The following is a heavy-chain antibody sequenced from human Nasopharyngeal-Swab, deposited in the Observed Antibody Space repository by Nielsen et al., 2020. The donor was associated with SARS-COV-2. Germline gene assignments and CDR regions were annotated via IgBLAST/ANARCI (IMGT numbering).Heavy chain of an antibody. V-gene: IGHV3-23*03. CDR3: AKALSGVVRGVMNY. J-gene: IGHJ4*02. D-gene: IGHD3-10*01. Sequence: GESLKISCAASGFTFSSYAMSWVRQAPGKGLEWVSVIYSGGSSTYYADSVKGRFTISRDNAKNSLYLQMNSLRAEDTALYYCAKALSGVVRGVMNYWGQGTLVTVSS. CDR1: GFTFSSYA. CDR2: IYSGGSST.